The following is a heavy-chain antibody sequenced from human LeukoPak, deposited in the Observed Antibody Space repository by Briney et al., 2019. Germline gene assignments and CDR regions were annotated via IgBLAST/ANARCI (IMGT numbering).Heavy chain of an antibody. CDR1: GFTFNTYT. J-gene: IGHJ4*02. D-gene: IGHD4/OR15-4a*01. Sequence: GGSLRLSCATSGFTFNTYTMNWVRQAPGKGLECVSSINGNGLSIYYADSVKGRFTIFRDNSNNSLYLQMNSLGAEDTAVYFCARRKVLSVARALDFWGQGTLVTVSS. CDR2: INGNGLSI. V-gene: IGHV3-48*04. CDR3: ARRKVLSVARALDF.